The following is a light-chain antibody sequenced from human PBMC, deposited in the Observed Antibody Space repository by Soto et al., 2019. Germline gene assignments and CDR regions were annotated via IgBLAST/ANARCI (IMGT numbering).Light chain of an antibody. V-gene: IGKV1-9*01. CDR1: QGISSS. Sequence: IQLTQSPSSLSASVRDRVTITCRASQGISSSLAWFQQKPGKAPKLLLYAASTLPSGVPSRFSGGGSGTDFTLTISSLQPEDFATYFCQQLNNYPYTFGQGTKLEMK. CDR2: AAS. CDR3: QQLNNYPYT. J-gene: IGKJ2*01.